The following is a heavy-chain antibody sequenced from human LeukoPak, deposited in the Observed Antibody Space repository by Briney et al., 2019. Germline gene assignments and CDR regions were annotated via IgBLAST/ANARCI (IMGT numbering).Heavy chain of an antibody. J-gene: IGHJ5*02. Sequence: GGSLRLSCAASGFTFSDYYLSWIRQAPGKGLEWVSYIISSGSTIYYADSVKGRFTISRDNARNSLYLQMNSLRAEDTAVYYCARGSYGSAFDPWGQGTLVTVSS. CDR1: GFTFSDYY. D-gene: IGHD3-10*01. V-gene: IGHV3-11*01. CDR3: ARGSYGSAFDP. CDR2: IISSGSTI.